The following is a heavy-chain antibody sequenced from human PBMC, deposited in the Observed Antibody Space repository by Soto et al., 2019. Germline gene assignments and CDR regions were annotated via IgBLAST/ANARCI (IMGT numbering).Heavy chain of an antibody. V-gene: IGHV4-39*01. CDR3: ASNINCSSTSCYAGIGY. CDR2: IYYSGST. D-gene: IGHD2-2*01. J-gene: IGHJ4*02. Sequence: QLQLQESGPGLVKPSETLSLTCTVSGGSISSSSYYWGWIRQPPGKGLEWIGSIYYSGSTYYNPSLKSRVTISVDTSKNQFSLKLSSVTAADTAVYYCASNINCSSTSCYAGIGYWGQGTLVTVSS. CDR1: GGSISSSSYY.